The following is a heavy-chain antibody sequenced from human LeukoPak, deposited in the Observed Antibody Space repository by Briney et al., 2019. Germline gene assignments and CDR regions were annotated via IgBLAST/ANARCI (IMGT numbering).Heavy chain of an antibody. CDR1: GFTFNSYG. V-gene: IGHV3-30*03. CDR2: VSYDGSKK. J-gene: IGHJ4*02. D-gene: IGHD5-24*01. CDR3: ARAQDTYNSLYFDY. Sequence: SGGSLRLSCAASGFTFNSYGMHWVRQAPGKGLEWVAVVSYDGSKKYYTDSVTGRFTISRDTAKNTLYLQMNSLRAEDTAVYYCARAQDTYNSLYFDYWGQGTPVTVSS.